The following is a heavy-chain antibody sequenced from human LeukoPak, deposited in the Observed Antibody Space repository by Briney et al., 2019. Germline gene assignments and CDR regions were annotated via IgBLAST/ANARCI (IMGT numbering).Heavy chain of an antibody. V-gene: IGHV3-30*18. Sequence: GRSLRLSCAASGFTFSSYGMHWVRQAPGKGLEWVAVISYDGSNKCYADSVKGRFTISRDNSKNTLYLQMNSLRAEDTALYYCAKGTTVVTPHGFDIWGQGTMVTVSS. J-gene: IGHJ3*02. D-gene: IGHD4-23*01. CDR3: AKGTTVVTPHGFDI. CDR1: GFTFSSYG. CDR2: ISYDGSNK.